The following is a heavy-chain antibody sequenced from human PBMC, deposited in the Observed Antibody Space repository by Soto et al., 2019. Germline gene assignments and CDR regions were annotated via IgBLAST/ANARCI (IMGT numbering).Heavy chain of an antibody. CDR1: GFTFSSYG. Sequence: GGSLRLSSAASGFTFSSYGMHWVRQAPGKGLEWVAVISYDGSNKYYADSVKGRFTISRDNSKNTLYLQMNSLRAEDTAVYYCAKRTAKGWFDPWGQGTLVTVSS. CDR2: ISYDGSNK. D-gene: IGHD5-18*01. CDR3: AKRTAKGWFDP. V-gene: IGHV3-30*18. J-gene: IGHJ5*02.